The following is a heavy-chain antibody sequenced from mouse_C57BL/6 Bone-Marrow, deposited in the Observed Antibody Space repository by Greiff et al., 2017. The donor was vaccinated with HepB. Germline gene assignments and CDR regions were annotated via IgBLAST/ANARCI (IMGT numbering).Heavy chain of an antibody. CDR3: ARRDYAMDY. CDR1: GYTFTSYW. J-gene: IGHJ4*01. Sequence: QVQLQQPGAELVKPGASVKMSCKASGYTFTSYWITWVKQRPGQGLEWIGDIYPGSGSTNYNEKFKSKTTLSVDTSSSTAYMQLSSLTSEDSAVYYCARRDYAMDYWGQGTSVTVSS. CDR2: IYPGSGST. V-gene: IGHV1-55*01.